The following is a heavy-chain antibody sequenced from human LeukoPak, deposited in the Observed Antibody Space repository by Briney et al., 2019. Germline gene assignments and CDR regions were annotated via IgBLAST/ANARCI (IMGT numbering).Heavy chain of an antibody. Sequence: AWETLSLTCAVSGYSISSGNYRGWIRQPPGQGQEWIGSICRSRSTYYTPSLKSRVTISVDTSKNQFSLQLSSVTAADTAVYYCARHVSGRYHLLFDYWGQGTLVTVSS. CDR3: ARHVSGRYHLLFDY. V-gene: IGHV4-38-2*01. J-gene: IGHJ4*02. CDR1: GYSISSGNY. CDR2: ICRSRST. D-gene: IGHD1-26*01.